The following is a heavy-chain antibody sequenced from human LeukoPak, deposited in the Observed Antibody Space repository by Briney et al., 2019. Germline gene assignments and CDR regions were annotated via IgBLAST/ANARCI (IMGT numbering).Heavy chain of an antibody. D-gene: IGHD5-18*01. V-gene: IGHV4-39*07. CDR2: IYSSGST. CDR1: GASVNSGSNY. CDR3: ARSDGYGLVGI. Sequence: SETLSLTCRVSGASVNSGSNYWGWIRQPPGKTLEWIGSIYSSGSTYYNPSLKSRVIIMIDTPKNHFSLTLSSVTAADTAVYYCARSDGYGLVGIWGQGTMVTVSS. J-gene: IGHJ3*02.